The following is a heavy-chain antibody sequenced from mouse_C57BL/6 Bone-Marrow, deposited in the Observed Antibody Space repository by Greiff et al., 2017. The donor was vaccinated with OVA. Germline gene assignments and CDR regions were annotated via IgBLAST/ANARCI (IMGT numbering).Heavy chain of an antibody. J-gene: IGHJ2*01. CDR2: IDPSDSYT. CDR1: GYTFTSYW. CDR3: AREGNWDGYVDY. D-gene: IGHD4-1*01. V-gene: IGHV1-69*01. Sequence: QQSCKASGYTFTSYWMHWVKQRPGQGLERIGEIDPSDSYTNYNQKFKGKSTLTVDKSSSTAYMQLSSLTSEDSAVYYCAREGNWDGYVDYRGQGTTLTVSS.